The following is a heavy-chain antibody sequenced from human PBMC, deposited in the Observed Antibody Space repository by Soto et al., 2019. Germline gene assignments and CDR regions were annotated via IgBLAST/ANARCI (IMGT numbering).Heavy chain of an antibody. Sequence: QVQLVQSGAEVKKPGASVKVSCKASGDTFTDYYIHWVRQAPGQGLEWMGTVNPSGGHTTYAQHFLGRMTRTTDTSTSTLYMELTSLTSEDAAVYSCASGGHVVGVTGALDYWGQGTLVTVSS. CDR2: VNPSGGHT. J-gene: IGHJ4*02. V-gene: IGHV1-46*01. CDR3: ASGGHVVGVTGALDY. D-gene: IGHD2-21*02. CDR1: GDTFTDYY.